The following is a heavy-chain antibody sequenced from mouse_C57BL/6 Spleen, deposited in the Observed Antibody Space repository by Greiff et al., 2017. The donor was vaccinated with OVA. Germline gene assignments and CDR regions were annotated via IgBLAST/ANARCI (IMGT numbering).Heavy chain of an antibody. J-gene: IGHJ2*01. CDR1: GYSFTGYY. D-gene: IGHD1-1*01. Sequence: EVQLQQSGPELVKPGASVKISCKASGYSFTGYYMNWVKQSPEKSLEWIGEINPSTGGTTYNQKFKAKATLTVDTSSSTAYMQLKSLTSEDSAVDYGAIHYDGSSGGGYWGQGTTLTGSS. CDR3: AIHYDGSSGGGY. CDR2: INPSTGGT. V-gene: IGHV1-42*01.